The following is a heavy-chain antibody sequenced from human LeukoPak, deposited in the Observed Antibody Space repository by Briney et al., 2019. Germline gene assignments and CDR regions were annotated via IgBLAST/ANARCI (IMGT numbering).Heavy chain of an antibody. V-gene: IGHV3-64*01. CDR3: ARDPGYISENWLDS. Sequence: GGSLRLSCEASGSSFSTYAMHWVRQAPGKGLEYVSSISSNGASTYYATSVKGRFTISRDNSKNTLYLQVGSLRDDDMGVYYCARDPGYISENWLDSWGQGTLVTVSS. CDR2: ISSNGAST. J-gene: IGHJ5*01. D-gene: IGHD5-12*01. CDR1: GSSFSTYA.